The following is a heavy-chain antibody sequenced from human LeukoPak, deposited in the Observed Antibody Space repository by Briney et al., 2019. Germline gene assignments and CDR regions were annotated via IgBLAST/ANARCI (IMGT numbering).Heavy chain of an antibody. D-gene: IGHD3-3*01. V-gene: IGHV4-59*01. Sequence: SETLSLTCTVSGGPISSYHWSWIRQPPGKGLEWIGYIYYSGSTNYNPSLKSRVTISVDTSKNQFSLKLSSVTAADTAVYYCARDRPVDYDFWSGYYDYWGQGTLVTASS. CDR1: GGPISSYH. CDR2: IYYSGST. CDR3: ARDRPVDYDFWSGYYDY. J-gene: IGHJ4*02.